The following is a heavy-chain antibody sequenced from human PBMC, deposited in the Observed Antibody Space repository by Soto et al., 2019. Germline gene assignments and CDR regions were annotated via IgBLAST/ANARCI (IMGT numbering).Heavy chain of an antibody. CDR3: ASGTRPRPS. CDR2: IDHTGST. J-gene: IGHJ5*02. Sequence: QVRLQQWGAGLLKPSETLSLTCAVNDGAFTGYYWSWIWQPPGKGLEWIGEIDHTGSTNYNSSLKGRITFSVDTSKHQFSLKLTSVTAADTGVYYCASGTRPRPSWGQGTLVTVSS. V-gene: IGHV4-34*01. CDR1: DGAFTGYY. D-gene: IGHD1-1*01.